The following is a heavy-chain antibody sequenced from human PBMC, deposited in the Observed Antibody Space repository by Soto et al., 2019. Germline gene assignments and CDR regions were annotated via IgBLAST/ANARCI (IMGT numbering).Heavy chain of an antibody. CDR1: GYTFTSYD. Sequence: QVQLVQSGAEVKKPGASVKVSCKASGYTFTSYDINWVRQATGQGLEWMGWMNPNSGNTGYAQKFQGRVTMTRNTSRSTGYIELSSLRYGDTAVYYCARGFWRYCTNGGCYTERGWFDPWGQGTLVTVSS. CDR3: ARGFWRYCTNGGCYTERGWFDP. CDR2: MNPNSGNT. V-gene: IGHV1-8*01. J-gene: IGHJ5*02. D-gene: IGHD2-8*01.